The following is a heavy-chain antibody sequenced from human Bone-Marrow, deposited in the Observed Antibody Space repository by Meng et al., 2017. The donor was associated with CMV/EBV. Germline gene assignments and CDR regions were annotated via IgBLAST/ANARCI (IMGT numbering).Heavy chain of an antibody. CDR1: GFSFSSHA. J-gene: IGHJ4*02. Sequence: GFSFSSHARSWVRQAPGKGPEWVSAISGRGGTAYHADSVRGRFTISRDNSKNTLCLHMHSLRAEDTAVYYCAKGPHYDFWSGSHFDYWGQGTLVTVSS. V-gene: IGHV3-23*01. D-gene: IGHD3-3*01. CDR2: ISGRGGTA. CDR3: AKGPHYDFWSGSHFDY.